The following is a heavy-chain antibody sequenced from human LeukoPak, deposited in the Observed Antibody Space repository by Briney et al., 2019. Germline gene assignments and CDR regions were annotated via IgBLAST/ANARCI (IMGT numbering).Heavy chain of an antibody. V-gene: IGHV4-59*01. CDR3: ARRAAAVGTYYMDV. CDR1: GGSISPYY. J-gene: IGHJ6*03. Sequence: PETLSPTCTVSGGSISPYYWTWIRHPPGNGLEWNGYSYYSESTNYNDSLNSRVTMSVDTSKNQFSLKLTSVTAGDTAVYYCARRAAAVGTYYMDVGGKGTTVTVSS. D-gene: IGHD6-13*01. CDR2: SYYSEST.